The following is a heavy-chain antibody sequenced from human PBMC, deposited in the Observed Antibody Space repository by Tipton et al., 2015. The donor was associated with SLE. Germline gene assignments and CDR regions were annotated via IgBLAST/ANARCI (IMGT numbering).Heavy chain of an antibody. CDR1: GGSISSSSYY. D-gene: IGHD2-15*01. CDR2: IYYSGST. V-gene: IGHV4-39*07. CDR3: ARGGGGSYRWFDP. Sequence: TLSLTCTVSGGSISSSSYYWGWIRQPPGKGLEWIGYIYYSGSTNYNPSLKSRVTISVDTSKNQFSLKLSSVTAADTAVYYCARGGGGSYRWFDPWGQGTLVTVSP. J-gene: IGHJ5*02.